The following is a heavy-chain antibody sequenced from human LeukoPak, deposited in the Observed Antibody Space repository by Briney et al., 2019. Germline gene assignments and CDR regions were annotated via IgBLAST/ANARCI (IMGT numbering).Heavy chain of an antibody. V-gene: IGHV3-23*01. Sequence: PGGSLRLSCAASGFTFSNYSMNWVRQAPGKGLEWVSGISGSGGSTYYADSVKGRFTISRDNSKNTLYLQMNSLRAEDTAVYYCAKRDRYDSSGYSDYWGQGTLVTVSS. D-gene: IGHD3-22*01. J-gene: IGHJ4*02. CDR3: AKRDRYDSSGYSDY. CDR1: GFTFSNYS. CDR2: ISGSGGST.